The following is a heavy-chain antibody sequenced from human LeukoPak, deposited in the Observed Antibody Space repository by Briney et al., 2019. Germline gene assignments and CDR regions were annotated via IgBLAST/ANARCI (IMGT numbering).Heavy chain of an antibody. CDR2: IRTSSSHI. Sequence: GGSLRLSCTASGFTFSFYMMNWVRQAPGKGLEWVSSIRTSSSHIYYADSLKGRFTVSRDNSKNSLYLQMNNQRAEDTAVYYCARDDNWNDKPFDLWGPGTLVTVSS. CDR3: ARDDNWNDKPFDL. V-gene: IGHV3-21*01. CDR1: GFTFSFYM. J-gene: IGHJ4*02. D-gene: IGHD1-20*01.